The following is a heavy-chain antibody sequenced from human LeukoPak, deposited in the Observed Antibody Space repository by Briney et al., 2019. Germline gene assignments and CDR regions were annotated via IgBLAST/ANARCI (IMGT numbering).Heavy chain of an antibody. Sequence: QPGRSLRLSCGASGFTFSSYGIHWVRQAPGKGLEGVAAISNDGNNKYYADSVKGRFTISRDNSKNTLYLQMNSLRAEDTAVYYCAKEIYYGSGSYPDYWGQGTLVIVSS. V-gene: IGHV3-30*18. CDR2: ISNDGNNK. CDR1: GFTFSSYG. CDR3: AKEIYYGSGSYPDY. J-gene: IGHJ4*02. D-gene: IGHD3-10*01.